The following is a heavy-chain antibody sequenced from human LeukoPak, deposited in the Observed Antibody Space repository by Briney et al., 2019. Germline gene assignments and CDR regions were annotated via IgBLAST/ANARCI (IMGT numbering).Heavy chain of an antibody. CDR1: GGSISSSSYY. J-gene: IGHJ3*02. CDR3: ARRRVVNPLYDAFDI. CDR2: IYYSGST. V-gene: IGHV4-39*07. D-gene: IGHD2-2*01. Sequence: SETLSLTCTVSGGSISSSSYYWGWIRQPPGKGLEWIGSIYYSGSTYYNPSLKSRVTISVDTSKNQFSLKLSSVTAADTAVYYCARRRVVNPLYDAFDIWGQETMVTVSS.